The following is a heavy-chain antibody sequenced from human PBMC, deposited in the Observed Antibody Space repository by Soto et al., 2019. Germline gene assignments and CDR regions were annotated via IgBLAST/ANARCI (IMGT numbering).Heavy chain of an antibody. J-gene: IGHJ4*01. CDR3: APAARPADY. Sequence: GVSVKFPLKAFGFTFTCSAVQWVRQARGQLLERIGWIVVGSGNKNYAKKFQERVTIARDMSKSTAYMELSSLRSEGTAVHYCAPAARPADYW. D-gene: IGHD6-6*01. V-gene: IGHV1-58*01. CDR2: IVVGSGNK. CDR1: GFTFTCSA.